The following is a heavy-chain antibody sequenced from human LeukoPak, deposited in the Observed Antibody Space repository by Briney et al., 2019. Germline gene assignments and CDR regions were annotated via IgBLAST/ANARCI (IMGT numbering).Heavy chain of an antibody. V-gene: IGHV1-18*04. J-gene: IGHJ5*02. D-gene: IGHD4-17*01. CDR2: ISAYSGNT. CDR1: GYTFSSYG. CDR3: ARVGTTVTSDWFDP. Sequence: ASVKVSCKASGYTFSSYGISWVRQAPGQGLEWMGWISAYSGNTNYAQKLQGRVTMTTDTSTTTAYMELRSLRSDDTAVYYCARVGTTVTSDWFDPWGQGILVTVSS.